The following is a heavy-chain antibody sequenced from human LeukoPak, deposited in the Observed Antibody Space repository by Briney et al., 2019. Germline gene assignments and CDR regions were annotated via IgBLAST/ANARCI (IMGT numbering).Heavy chain of an antibody. D-gene: IGHD6-19*01. Sequence: GRSLRLSCAASGFTFSSYAMHWVRQAPGKGLEWVAVISYDGSNKYYAGSVKGRFTISRDNSKNTLYLQMNSLRAEDTAVYYCARGETEWLRAFDYWGQGTLVTVSS. CDR2: ISYDGSNK. J-gene: IGHJ4*02. CDR3: ARGETEWLRAFDY. CDR1: GFTFSSYA. V-gene: IGHV3-30-3*01.